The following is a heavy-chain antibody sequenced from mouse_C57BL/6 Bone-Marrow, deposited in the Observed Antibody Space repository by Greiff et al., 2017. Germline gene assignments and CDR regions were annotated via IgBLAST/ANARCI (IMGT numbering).Heavy chain of an antibody. V-gene: IGHV1-81*01. D-gene: IGHD2-2*01. CDR3: ARRYGYDGGYAMDY. CDR1: GYTFTSYG. Sequence: VMLVESGAELARPGASVKLSCKASGYTFTSYGISWVKQRTGQGLEWIGEIYPRSGNTYYNEKFKGKATLTADKSSSTAYMELSSLTSEDSAVYFCARRYGYDGGYAMDYWGQGTSVTVYS. J-gene: IGHJ4*01. CDR2: IYPRSGNT.